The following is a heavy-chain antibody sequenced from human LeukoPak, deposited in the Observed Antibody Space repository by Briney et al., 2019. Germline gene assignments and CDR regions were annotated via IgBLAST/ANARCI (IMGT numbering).Heavy chain of an antibody. V-gene: IGHV3-30*18. CDR3: AKWAYYYDSSGFDY. J-gene: IGHJ4*02. Sequence: GGSLRLSCAASGFTFSSYGMHWVRQAPGKGLEWVAVISYDGNNKYYADSVKGRFTISRDNSKNTLYLQMNSLRAEDTAVYYCAKWAYYYDSSGFDYWGQGTLVTVSS. CDR2: ISYDGNNK. D-gene: IGHD3-22*01. CDR1: GFTFSSYG.